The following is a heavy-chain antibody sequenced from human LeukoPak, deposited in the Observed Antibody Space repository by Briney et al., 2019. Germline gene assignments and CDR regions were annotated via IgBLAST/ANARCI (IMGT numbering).Heavy chain of an antibody. CDR2: IHPNSGGT. D-gene: IGHD2-2*01. CDR3: ARGFFPDIVVVPAAISYYMDV. Sequence: ASVKVSCKASGYTFTGYYMHWVRQAPGQGLEWMGWIHPNSGGTNYAQKFQGRVTMTRDTSISTAYMELSRLRSDDTAVYYCARGFFPDIVVVPAAISYYMDVWGKGTTVTASS. V-gene: IGHV1-2*02. J-gene: IGHJ6*03. CDR1: GYTFTGYY.